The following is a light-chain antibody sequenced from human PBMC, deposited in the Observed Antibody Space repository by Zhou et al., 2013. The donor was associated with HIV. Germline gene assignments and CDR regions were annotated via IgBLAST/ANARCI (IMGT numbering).Light chain of an antibody. CDR1: QGISSY. CDR2: AAS. Sequence: AIQMTQSPSSFSASTGDRVTITCRASQGISSYLAWYQQKPGKAPKLLIYAASTLQSGVPSRFSGSGSGTDFTLTISCLQSEDFATYYCQQYYSYSSFGQGTKVEIK. CDR3: QQYYSYSS. V-gene: IGKV1-8*01. J-gene: IGKJ1*01.